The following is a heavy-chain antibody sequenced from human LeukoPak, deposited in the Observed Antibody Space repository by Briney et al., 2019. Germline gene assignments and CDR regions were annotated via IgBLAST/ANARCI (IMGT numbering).Heavy chain of an antibody. Sequence: PSETLSLTCTVSGGSISSYYWSWIRQSPGKGPEGIGYVYNSGSNYNPSLKSRVTMSVDTSKNQFSLKLTSVTAADTAVYYCARHLVRDGYNYFFANWGQGTLVTVSS. CDR2: VYNSGS. J-gene: IGHJ4*02. D-gene: IGHD5-24*01. V-gene: IGHV4-59*08. CDR1: GGSISSYY. CDR3: ARHLVRDGYNYFFAN.